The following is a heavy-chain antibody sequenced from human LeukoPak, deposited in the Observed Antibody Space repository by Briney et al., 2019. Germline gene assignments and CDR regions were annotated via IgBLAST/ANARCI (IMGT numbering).Heavy chain of an antibody. Sequence: ASVEVSCKASGYTFAGYYMHWVRQAPGQGLEWMGWINPNSGGTNYAQKFQGRVTMTRDTSISTAYMELSRLRSDDTAVYYCARVGFGELLNDYWGQGTLVTVSS. V-gene: IGHV1-2*02. CDR1: GYTFAGYY. CDR2: INPNSGGT. J-gene: IGHJ4*02. D-gene: IGHD3-10*01. CDR3: ARVGFGELLNDY.